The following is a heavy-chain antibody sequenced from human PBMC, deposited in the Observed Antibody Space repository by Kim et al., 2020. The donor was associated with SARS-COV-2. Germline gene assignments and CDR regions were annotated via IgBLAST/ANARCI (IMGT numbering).Heavy chain of an antibody. J-gene: IGHJ4*02. D-gene: IGHD3-16*01. Sequence: TNYNPPLKSRVTISVDTSKNQFSLKLSSVTAADTAVYYCARGWGLLPFDYWGQGTLVTVSS. CDR2: T. CDR3: ARGWGLLPFDY. V-gene: IGHV4-59*09.